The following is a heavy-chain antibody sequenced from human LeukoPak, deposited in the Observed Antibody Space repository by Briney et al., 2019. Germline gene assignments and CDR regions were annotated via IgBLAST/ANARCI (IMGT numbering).Heavy chain of an antibody. J-gene: IGHJ4*02. Sequence: GGTLRLSCAASGFTFSSYAMNWVRQAPGKGLEWVSAISGSSGRTYYADSVKGRFTISRDNSKNTLYLQMNSLRAEDTAVYYCARRSGIAVAGAFDYWGQGTLVTVSS. D-gene: IGHD6-19*01. CDR1: GFTFSSYA. CDR3: ARRSGIAVAGAFDY. CDR2: ISGSSGRT. V-gene: IGHV3-23*01.